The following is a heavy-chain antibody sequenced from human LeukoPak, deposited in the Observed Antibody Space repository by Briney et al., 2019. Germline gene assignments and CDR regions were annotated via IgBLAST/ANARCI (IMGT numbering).Heavy chain of an antibody. Sequence: QTGGSLRLSCAASGFRFSNSWMYWVRQGPGKGPVWVSRMKTDGTRIEYADSVKGRFTISRDNAKNTLFLQMSSLRVEDTAVYYCAGGADHGGSYYPDWGQGTRVTVSS. CDR2: MKTDGTRI. CDR3: AGGADHGGSYYPD. V-gene: IGHV3-74*01. J-gene: IGHJ4*02. CDR1: GFRFSNSW. D-gene: IGHD3-10*01.